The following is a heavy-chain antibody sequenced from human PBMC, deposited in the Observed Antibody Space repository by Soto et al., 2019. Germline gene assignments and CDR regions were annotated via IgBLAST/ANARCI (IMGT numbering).Heavy chain of an antibody. CDR2: IWYDGSNK. Sequence: QVQLVESGGGVVQPGRSLRLSCAASGFTFSSYGMHWVRQAPGKGLEWVAVIWYDGSNKYYADSVKGRFTISRDNSKNTLYLQVNSLRAEDTAVYYCARSGEWLRLGWFEPCGQGTLVTVSS. D-gene: IGHD6-19*01. J-gene: IGHJ5*02. CDR3: ARSGEWLRLGWFEP. CDR1: GFTFSSYG. V-gene: IGHV3-33*01.